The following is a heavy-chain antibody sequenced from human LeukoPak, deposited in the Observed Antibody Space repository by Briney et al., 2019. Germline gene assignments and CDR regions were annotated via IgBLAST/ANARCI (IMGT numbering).Heavy chain of an antibody. J-gene: IGHJ3*02. D-gene: IGHD3-22*01. Sequence: ASVKVSCKASGYTFTSYYMHWVRQAPGQGLEWMGWINPNSGGTNYAQKFQGRVTMTRDTSISTAYMELSRLRSDDTAVYYCARAYYDSSGRAFDIWGQGTMVTVSS. CDR1: GYTFTSYY. CDR3: ARAYYDSSGRAFDI. V-gene: IGHV1-2*02. CDR2: INPNSGGT.